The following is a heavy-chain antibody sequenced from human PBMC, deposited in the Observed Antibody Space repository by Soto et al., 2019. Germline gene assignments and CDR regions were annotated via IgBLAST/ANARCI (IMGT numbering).Heavy chain of an antibody. CDR1: GGSITSHY. J-gene: IGHJ4*02. V-gene: IGHV4-59*08. D-gene: IGHD5-12*01. CDR2: IHHSGST. Sequence: SETLSLTCSVSGGSITSHYCSWFRQPPGKGLEWIGYIHHSGSTSYNPSLKSRVTMSVDTSKNQFSLKLSSVTAADTAVYYCARGFRGYSGYDYIDYWGQGTLVTVSS. CDR3: ARGFRGYSGYDYIDY.